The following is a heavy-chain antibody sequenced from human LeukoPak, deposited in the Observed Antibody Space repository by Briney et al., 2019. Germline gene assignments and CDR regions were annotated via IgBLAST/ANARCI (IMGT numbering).Heavy chain of an antibody. CDR3: ARESISAANFFDY. Sequence: SETLSLTCTVSGDSISNYYWAWIRQPPGKGLEWIGYIYYSGSTSYNPSLKSRVTISLDTSKNQFSLKLSSVTAADTAFYYCARESISAANFFDYWGQGTLVTVSS. D-gene: IGHD6-13*01. V-gene: IGHV4-59*12. J-gene: IGHJ4*02. CDR1: GDSISNYY. CDR2: IYYSGST.